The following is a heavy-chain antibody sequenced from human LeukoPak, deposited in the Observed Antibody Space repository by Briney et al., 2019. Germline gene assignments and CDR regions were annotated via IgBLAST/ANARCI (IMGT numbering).Heavy chain of an antibody. J-gene: IGHJ4*02. D-gene: IGHD3-10*01. CDR1: GFTFSSYG. CDR2: IRYDGSNK. V-gene: IGHV3-30*02. CDR3: AKEVPMVRGVYFDY. Sequence: GGSLRLSCAASGFTFSSYGMHWVRQAPGKGLEWVAFIRYDGSNKYYADSVKGRFTISRDNSKNTLYLQMNSLRAEDTAVYYCAKEVPMVRGVYFDYWGQGTLVTVSS.